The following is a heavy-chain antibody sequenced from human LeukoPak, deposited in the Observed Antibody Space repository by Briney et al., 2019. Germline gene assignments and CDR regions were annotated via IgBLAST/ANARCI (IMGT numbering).Heavy chain of an antibody. J-gene: IGHJ3*02. CDR2: INPSGGST. CDR1: GYTFTSYY. D-gene: IGHD3-22*01. CDR3: ARDRTMIVVVTPDDAFDI. V-gene: IGHV1-46*01. Sequence: ASVKVSCKASGYTFTSYYMHWVRQAPGQGLEWMGIINPSGGSTSYAQKFQGRVTMTRDTSTSTVCMELSSLRSEDTAVYYCARDRTMIVVVTPDDAFDIWGQGTMVTVSS.